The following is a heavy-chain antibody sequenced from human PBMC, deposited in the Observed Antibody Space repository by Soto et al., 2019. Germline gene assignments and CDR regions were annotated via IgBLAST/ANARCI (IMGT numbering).Heavy chain of an antibody. J-gene: IGHJ4*03. D-gene: IGHD3-22*01. CDR3: AKYQPMTQPRPYFDY. V-gene: IGHV3-23*01. CDR1: GFTFSSYA. CDR2: ISSSGGST. Sequence: VGSLRLSCAASGFTFSSYAMSWVRQAPGKGLGWVSAISSSGGSTFYADSVEGRFTISRDNSRNTLYLQMNSLRAEDTAIYYCAKYQPMTQPRPYFDYWGQGTTVTGSS.